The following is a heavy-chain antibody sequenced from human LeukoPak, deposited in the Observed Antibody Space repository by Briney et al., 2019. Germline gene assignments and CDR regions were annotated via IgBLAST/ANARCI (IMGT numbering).Heavy chain of an antibody. CDR1: GGSISSYY. J-gene: IGHJ4*02. V-gene: IGHV4-59*01. CDR2: IYYSGST. D-gene: IGHD1-26*01. Sequence: SETLSLTCTVSGGSISSYYWSWIRQPPGKGLEWIGYIYYSGSTNYNPSLKSRVTLSVDTSKNQFSLKLSSVTAADTGVFYCGTGSGSTGYWGQGTLGTVSS. CDR3: GTGSGSTGY.